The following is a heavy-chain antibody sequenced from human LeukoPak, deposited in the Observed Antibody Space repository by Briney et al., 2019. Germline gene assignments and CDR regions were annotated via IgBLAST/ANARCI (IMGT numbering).Heavy chain of an antibody. J-gene: IGHJ4*02. CDR1: GGSINSYY. Sequence: SETLSPPCTVSGGSINSYYLGWVRQPPGEGGGGVGSTYHSGSTYYNPSLKSRVTISVDTSKNQFSLKLSSVTAADTAVYYCARGWAVTNPPDYWGQGTLVTVSS. CDR3: ARGWAVTNPPDY. V-gene: IGHV4-38-2*02. CDR2: TYHSGST. D-gene: IGHD4-17*01.